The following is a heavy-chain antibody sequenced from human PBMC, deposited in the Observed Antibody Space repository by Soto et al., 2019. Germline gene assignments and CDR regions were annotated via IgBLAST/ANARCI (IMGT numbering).Heavy chain of an antibody. CDR3: ARHSPPFFYGSGPWDV. V-gene: IGHV4-59*08. Sequence: SETLSVTCTVSGGSISNSYWSWIRQSPGKGLEWIGYIYSNGNTNYNPSLKSRLTISIDPSKNQFSLKLSSLSAADTAVYYCARHSPPFFYGSGPWDVWGQGTTVTVSS. CDR2: IYSNGNT. CDR1: GGSISNSY. J-gene: IGHJ6*02. D-gene: IGHD3-10*01.